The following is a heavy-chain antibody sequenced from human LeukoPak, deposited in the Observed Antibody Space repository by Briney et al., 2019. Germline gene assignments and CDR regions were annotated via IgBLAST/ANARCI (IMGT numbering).Heavy chain of an antibody. V-gene: IGHV3-30*02. CDR3: ARRSGIAVAGAFDY. D-gene: IGHD6-19*01. CDR2: IRYDEGNK. J-gene: IGHJ4*02. Sequence: GGSLRLSCAASGFPFSSYGMHWVRQAPGKGLEWVAFIRYDEGNKFYADSVKGRFTISRDNSKNTLYLRMNSLRAEDTAVYYCARRSGIAVAGAFDYWGQGTLVTVSS. CDR1: GFPFSSYG.